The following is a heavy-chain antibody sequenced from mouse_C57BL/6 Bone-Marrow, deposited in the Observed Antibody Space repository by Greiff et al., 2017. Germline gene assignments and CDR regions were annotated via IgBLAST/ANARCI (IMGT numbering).Heavy chain of an antibody. CDR3: ARGDYYGSSYDRFAY. D-gene: IGHD1-1*01. J-gene: IGHJ3*01. V-gene: IGHV1-80*01. Sequence: LVESGAELVKPGASVKISCKASGYAFSSYWMNWVKQRPGKGLEWIGQIYPGDGDTNYNGKFKGKATLTADKSSSTAYMQLSSLTSEDSAVYFCARGDYYGSSYDRFAYWGQGTLVTVSA. CDR2: IYPGDGDT. CDR1: GYAFSSYW.